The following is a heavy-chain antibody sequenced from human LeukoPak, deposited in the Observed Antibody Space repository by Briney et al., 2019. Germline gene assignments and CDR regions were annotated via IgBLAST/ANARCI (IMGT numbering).Heavy chain of an antibody. CDR3: ARQGPAPYFDY. CDR1: VCSLSRYTHY. J-gene: IGHJ4*02. V-gene: IGHV4-39*01. CDR2: ISYSGIT. Sequence: PSETLSLTCTVSVCSLSRYTHYWLWIRHSPEGRLEWIGSISYSGITHYSRSLKSPVTISVDTPKHHFSLKLTSVTAADTAVYYCARQGPAPYFDYWGQGTLVTVSS.